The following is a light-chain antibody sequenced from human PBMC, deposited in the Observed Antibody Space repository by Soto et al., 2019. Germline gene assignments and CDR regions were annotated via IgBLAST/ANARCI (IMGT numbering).Light chain of an antibody. CDR3: SSFTTSNPWV. J-gene: IGLJ3*02. V-gene: IGLV2-14*01. CDR1: SSDVGKYSY. Sequence: QYALTQPASVSGSPGQSIAISCTGTSSDVGKYSYVSWFQQYPGTAPKLMIYEVTNRPSGVPNRCSGSKSGKTASLTISGLQSEDEGDYCCSSFTTSNPWVFGGGTKLTVL. CDR2: EVT.